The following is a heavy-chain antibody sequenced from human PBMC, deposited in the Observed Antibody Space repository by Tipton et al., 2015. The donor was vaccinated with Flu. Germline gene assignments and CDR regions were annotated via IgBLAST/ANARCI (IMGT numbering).Heavy chain of an antibody. CDR3: ARDVTGTPRKRYNWFDP. Sequence: TLSLTCTVSGGSISSYYWSWIRQPAGKGLEWIGRIYTSGSTNYNPSLKSRVTMPVDTSKNQFSLKLSSVTAADMAAYYCARDVTGTPRKRYNWFDPWGQGTLVTVSS. CDR1: GGSISSYY. J-gene: IGHJ5*02. D-gene: IGHD1-20*01. CDR2: IYTSGST. V-gene: IGHV4-4*07.